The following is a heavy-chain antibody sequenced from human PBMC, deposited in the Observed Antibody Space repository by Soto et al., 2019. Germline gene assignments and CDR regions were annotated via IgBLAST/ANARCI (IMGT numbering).Heavy chain of an antibody. V-gene: IGHV4-31*03. J-gene: IGHJ4*02. CDR3: ARVLGYCSGGSCYAFDY. Sequence: PSETLSLTCTVSGVSISSGGYYWSWIRQHPGKGLEWIGYIYYSGSTYYNPSLKSRVTISVDTSKNQFSLKLSSVTAADTAVYYCARVLGYCSGGSCYAFDYWGQGTLVTVSS. CDR2: IYYSGST. CDR1: GVSISSGGYY. D-gene: IGHD2-15*01.